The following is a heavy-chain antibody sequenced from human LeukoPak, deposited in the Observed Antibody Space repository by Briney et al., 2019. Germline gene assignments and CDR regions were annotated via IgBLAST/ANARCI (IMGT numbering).Heavy chain of an antibody. V-gene: IGHV4-38-2*02. D-gene: IGHD3-22*01. J-gene: IGHJ4*02. CDR1: HYSITSGYF. CDR3: ARDGVFHDSDGYSFDY. CDR2: IYHSGTT. Sequence: SQTLSLTCAVSHYSITSGYFWGWTRQPPGKGLEWIASIYHSGTTYYNPSLRNRVTLFVGTSKNQFSLKLTSLTAADTAVYYCARDGVFHDSDGYSFDYWGQGTLVTVSS.